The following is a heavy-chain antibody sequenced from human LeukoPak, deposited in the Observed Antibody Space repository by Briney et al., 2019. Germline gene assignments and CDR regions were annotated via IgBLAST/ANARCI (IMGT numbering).Heavy chain of an antibody. CDR3: ARATAGGVLRFLEWFGYYFDY. CDR2: INHSGST. Sequence: SETLSLTCAVYGGSFSGYYWSWIRQPPGKGLEWIGEINHSGSTNYNPSLKSRVTISVDTSKNQFSLKLSSVTAADTAVYYCARATAGGVLRFLEWFGYYFDYWGQGTLVTVSS. V-gene: IGHV4-34*01. CDR1: GGSFSGYY. D-gene: IGHD3-3*01. J-gene: IGHJ4*02.